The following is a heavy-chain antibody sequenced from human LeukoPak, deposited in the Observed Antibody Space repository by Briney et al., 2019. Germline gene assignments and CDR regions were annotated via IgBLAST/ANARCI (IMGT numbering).Heavy chain of an antibody. D-gene: IGHD3-16*02. CDR2: VSGYNGNT. J-gene: IGHJ4*02. Sequence: ASVKVSCKTSGYTFTSHGINWLRQAPGQGLEWMGWVSGYNGNTDYAQKFQGRVTMTTDRSTNTAYMELRSLRSDDTAVYYCARDRPVMITFGGVIIAAYWSQGTLVSVSS. V-gene: IGHV1-18*01. CDR1: GYTFTSHG. CDR3: ARDRPVMITFGGVIIAAY.